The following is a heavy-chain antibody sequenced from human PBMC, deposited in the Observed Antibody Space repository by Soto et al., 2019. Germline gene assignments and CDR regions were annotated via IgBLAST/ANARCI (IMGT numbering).Heavy chain of an antibody. CDR3: ASYEVLRYFDHYYVDV. Sequence: QVQLVESGGGVVQPGRSLRLSCAASGFNFNYYPIHWVRQAPGTGLEWVALISYDGSHEYYADSVKGRFSLSRDNSKNTVYLQMTGLRVDDTAVYYCASYEVLRYFDHYYVDVWGHGTTVTVSS. CDR2: ISYDGSHE. D-gene: IGHD3-9*01. CDR1: GFNFNYYP. J-gene: IGHJ6*03. V-gene: IGHV3-30-3*01.